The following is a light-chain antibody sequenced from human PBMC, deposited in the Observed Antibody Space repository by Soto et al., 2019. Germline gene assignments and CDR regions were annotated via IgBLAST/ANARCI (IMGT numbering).Light chain of an antibody. V-gene: IGKV3-20*01. J-gene: IGKJ5*01. CDR3: QQYGTSPPIT. CDR1: QSVYSSY. CDR2: GAS. Sequence: EIVLTQSPGTLSLSPGERATLSCRASQSVYSSYLAWYQQKPGQAPRLLIYGASSRATAIPDRFSGSGSGRDFSLTTNSLETEDSAVYYCQQYGTSPPITFGQGTRLEIK.